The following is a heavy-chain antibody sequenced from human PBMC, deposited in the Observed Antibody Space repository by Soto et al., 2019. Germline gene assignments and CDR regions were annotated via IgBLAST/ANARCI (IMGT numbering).Heavy chain of an antibody. CDR2: IYPGDSNI. CDR1: GYTFTSHW. CDR3: AILLGSPGYYYGLDV. D-gene: IGHD6-19*01. Sequence: ESLKISCKGSGYTFTSHWIAWFGQIRGEGLEWMGIIYPGDSNIKYSPSLQGQVTISAEKSMNTAYLQWSTLKASDTAIYYCAILLGSPGYYYGLDVWGQGTTVTVSS. J-gene: IGHJ6*02. V-gene: IGHV5-51*01.